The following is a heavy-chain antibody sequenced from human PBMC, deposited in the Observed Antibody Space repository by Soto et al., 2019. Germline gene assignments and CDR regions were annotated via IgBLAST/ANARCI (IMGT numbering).Heavy chain of an antibody. D-gene: IGHD1-20*01. Sequence: PGGSLRLSCAASGFTLSTFGMHWVRQAPGKGLEWVAFISYDGSNRYYADSVMGRFTISRDNSKNTLYLQMNSLRAEDAAVYFCAKDDNWPLWGQGTLVTVSS. CDR3: AKDDNWPL. J-gene: IGHJ4*02. CDR1: GFTLSTFG. V-gene: IGHV3-30*18. CDR2: ISYDGSNR.